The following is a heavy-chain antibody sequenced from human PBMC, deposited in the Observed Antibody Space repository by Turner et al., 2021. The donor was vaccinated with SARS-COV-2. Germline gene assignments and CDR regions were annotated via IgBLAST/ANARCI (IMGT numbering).Heavy chain of an antibody. CDR3: ARDGGDPPRYFQH. CDR2: IYYSGST. CDR1: GGSISSSSYY. Sequence: QLQLQESGPGLVKPSDTLSLTCTVSGGSISSSSYYWGWIRQPPGKWLEWIGSIYYSGSTYYNPSLKSRVTISVDTSKNQFSLKLSSVTAADTAVYYCARDGGDPPRYFQHWGQGTLVTVSS. V-gene: IGHV4-39*02. D-gene: IGHD2-21*02. J-gene: IGHJ1*01.